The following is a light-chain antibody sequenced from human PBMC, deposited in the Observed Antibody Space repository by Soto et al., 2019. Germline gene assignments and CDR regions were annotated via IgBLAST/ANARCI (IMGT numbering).Light chain of an antibody. CDR2: GAS. J-gene: IGKJ1*01. Sequence: EIVMTQSPATLCVSPGERATLSCRATQSVSNNYLAWYQQKPGQAPRLLIYGASNRATGIPDRFSGSGSGTDFPLTISRLEAEDFAVYYCQQYGSSGTFGQGTKVDIK. V-gene: IGKV3-20*01. CDR3: QQYGSSGT. CDR1: QSVSNNY.